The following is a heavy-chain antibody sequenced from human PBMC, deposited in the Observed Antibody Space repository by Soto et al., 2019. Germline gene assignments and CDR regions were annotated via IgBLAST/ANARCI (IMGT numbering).Heavy chain of an antibody. CDR3: AKELGYCSGGSCPQVGAFDI. CDR2: ISWNSGSI. V-gene: IGHV3-9*01. D-gene: IGHD2-15*01. Sequence: PGGSLRLSCAASGFTFDDYALPWVRQAPGKGLEWVSGISWNSGSIGYADSVKGRFTISRDNAKNSLYLQMNSLRAEDTALYYCAKELGYCSGGSCPQVGAFDIWGQGTMVTVSS. CDR1: GFTFDDYA. J-gene: IGHJ3*02.